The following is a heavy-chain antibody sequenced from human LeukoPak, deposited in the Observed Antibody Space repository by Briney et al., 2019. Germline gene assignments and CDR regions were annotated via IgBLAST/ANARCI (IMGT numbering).Heavy chain of an antibody. D-gene: IGHD3-22*01. CDR1: GFTFSSYA. CDR2: ISGSGGST. CDR3: AKDVGYYDSSGSSSYYFDY. J-gene: IGHJ4*02. Sequence: GGSLRLSCAASGFTFSSYAMSWVRQAPGKGLEWVSAISGSGGSTYYADSVKGRFTISRDNSKNTLYLQMNSLRAEDTAVYYCAKDVGYYDSSGSSSYYFDYWGQGTLATVSS. V-gene: IGHV3-23*01.